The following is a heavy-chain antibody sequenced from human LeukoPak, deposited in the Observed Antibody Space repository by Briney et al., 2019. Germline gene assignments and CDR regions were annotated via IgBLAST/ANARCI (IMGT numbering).Heavy chain of an antibody. CDR2: IYHSGST. J-gene: IGHJ4*02. V-gene: IGHV4-39*07. D-gene: IGHD3-3*01. Sequence: SETLSLTCAVSGVSISSSNSYWGWIRQPPGKGLEWIGSIYHSGSTYYNPSLKSRVTISVDTSKNQFSLKLSSVTAADTAVYYCARDYDFWSGAYYFDYWGQGTLVTVSS. CDR1: GVSISSSNSY. CDR3: ARDYDFWSGAYYFDY.